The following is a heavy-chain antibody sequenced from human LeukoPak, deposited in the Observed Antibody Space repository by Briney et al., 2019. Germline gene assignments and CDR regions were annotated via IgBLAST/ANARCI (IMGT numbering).Heavy chain of an antibody. Sequence: GGSLRLSCAASGFTFSSYWMHWVRQAPGKGLVWVSRINSDGSSTSYADSVKGRFTISRDNAKNTLYPQMNSLRAEDAAVYYCARAWGGPRRFDPWGQGTLVTVSS. V-gene: IGHV3-74*01. CDR1: GFTFSSYW. CDR2: INSDGSST. CDR3: ARAWGGPRRFDP. J-gene: IGHJ5*02. D-gene: IGHD1-26*01.